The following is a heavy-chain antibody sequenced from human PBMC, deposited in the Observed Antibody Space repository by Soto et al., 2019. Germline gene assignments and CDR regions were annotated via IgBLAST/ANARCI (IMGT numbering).Heavy chain of an antibody. V-gene: IGHV3-23*01. CDR3: AKVLDYYDSSGYYTDYYYGMDV. J-gene: IGHJ6*02. CDR1: GFTFSSYA. CDR2: ISGSGGST. Sequence: VQLLESGGGLVQPGGSLRLSCAASGFTFSSYAMSCVRQAPGKGLEWVSAISGSGGSTYYADSVKGRFTISRDNTKNTLYLQMNGLRAEDTAVYYCAKVLDYYDSSGYYTDYYYGMDVWGQGTTVTVSS. D-gene: IGHD3-22*01.